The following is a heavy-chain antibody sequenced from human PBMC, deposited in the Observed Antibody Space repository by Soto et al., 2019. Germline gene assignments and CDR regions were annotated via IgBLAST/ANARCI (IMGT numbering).Heavy chain of an antibody. D-gene: IGHD3-10*01. J-gene: IGHJ6*01. Sequence: GESLKISCKGSGYSFTSYWISWVRQMPGKGLEWMGRIDPSDSYTNYSPSFQGHVTISADKSISTAYLQWNSLKASHTAMYYCARPIGNFRYYYYTMGVCGHGKRVTFPP. CDR2: IDPSDSYT. CDR1: GYSFTSYW. CDR3: ARPIGNFRYYYYTMGV. V-gene: IGHV5-10-1*01.